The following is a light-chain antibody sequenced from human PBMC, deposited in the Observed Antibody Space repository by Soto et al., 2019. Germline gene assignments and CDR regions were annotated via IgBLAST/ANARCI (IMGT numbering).Light chain of an antibody. CDR3: SSYTTTSTPFV. CDR1: SSDVGGYNS. V-gene: IGLV2-14*03. Sequence: QSVLTQPASVSGSPGQSITISCTATSSDVGGYNSVSWFQKHPGQAPKLIIYDVSHRPSGVSNRFSGSKSAYTASLTISGLQAEDEADYYCSSYTTTSTPFVFGSGTKLTVL. CDR2: DVS. J-gene: IGLJ1*01.